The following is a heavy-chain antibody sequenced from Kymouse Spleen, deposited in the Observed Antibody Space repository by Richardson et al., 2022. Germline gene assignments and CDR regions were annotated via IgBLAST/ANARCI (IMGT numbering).Heavy chain of an antibody. Sequence: QVQLQQWGAGLLKPSETLSLTCAVYGGSFSGYYWSWIRQPPGKGLEWIGEINHSGSTNYNPSLKSRVTISVDTSKNQFSLKLSSVTAADTAVYYCAFRSGSFPNYYYYYGMDVWGQGTTVTVSS. CDR2: INHSGST. V-gene: IGHV4-34*01. CDR3: AFRSGSFPNYYYYYGMDV. CDR1: GGSFSGYY. D-gene: IGHD3-10*01. J-gene: IGHJ6*02.